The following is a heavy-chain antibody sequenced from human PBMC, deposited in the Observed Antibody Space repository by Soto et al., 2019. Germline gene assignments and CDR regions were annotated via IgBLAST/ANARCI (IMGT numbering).Heavy chain of an antibody. CDR3: ARDRYSSGWGDSRTKNYYYYGMDV. J-gene: IGHJ6*02. V-gene: IGHV4-31*03. CDR1: GGSISSGGYY. CDR2: IYYSGST. D-gene: IGHD6-19*01. Sequence: ASETLSLTCTVSGGSISSGGYYWSWIRQHPGKGLEWIGYIYYSGSTYYNPSLKSRVTISVGTSKNQFSLKLSSVTAADTAVYYCARDRYSSGWGDSRTKNYYYYGMDVWGQGTTVTVSS.